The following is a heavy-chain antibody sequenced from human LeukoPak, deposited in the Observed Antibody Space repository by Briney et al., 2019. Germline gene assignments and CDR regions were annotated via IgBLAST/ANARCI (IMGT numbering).Heavy chain of an antibody. D-gene: IGHD6-19*01. CDR3: AKSFLAVAGVDGY. J-gene: IGHJ4*02. Sequence: SETLSLTCAVSGGSISSSNWWNWVRQPPGKGLEWIGEIYHSGSTNYNPSLKSRVTISVDKSKNQFSLKLSSVTAADTAVYYCAKSFLAVAGVDGYWGQGTLVTVSS. CDR2: IYHSGST. CDR1: GGSISSSNW. V-gene: IGHV4-4*02.